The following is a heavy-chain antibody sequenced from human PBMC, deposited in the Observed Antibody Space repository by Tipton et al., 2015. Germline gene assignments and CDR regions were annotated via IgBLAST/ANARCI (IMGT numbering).Heavy chain of an antibody. V-gene: IGHV3-23*01. D-gene: IGHD3-22*01. CDR2: VSGSGGAT. Sequence: SMRLSCAASGFTFATYGMSWVRQAPGKGLEWVSVVSGSGGATYYADSVKGRFTISRDNSKNTLYLQMNSLRTEDAAVYYCARDQGNRYYYESEKYSSFDCWGHGPLVTVSS. CDR3: ARDQGNRYYYESEKYSSFDC. J-gene: IGHJ4*01. CDR1: GFTFATYG.